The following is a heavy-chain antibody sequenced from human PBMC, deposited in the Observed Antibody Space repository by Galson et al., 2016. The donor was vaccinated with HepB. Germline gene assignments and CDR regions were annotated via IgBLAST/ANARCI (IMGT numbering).Heavy chain of an antibody. D-gene: IGHD6-19*01. J-gene: IGHJ6*02. CDR3: ARDDSGGWYGFHYGMDV. CDR1: GASISGYY. Sequence: ETLSLTCTVSGASISGYYLSWIRQPPGKGLEWIGYIYYSGRTNYNPSLKSRVTISVDTSKNQFSLTLSPVTAADTAVYYCARDDSGGWYGFHYGMDVWGQGTTVTVSS. V-gene: IGHV4-59*01. CDR2: IYYSGRT.